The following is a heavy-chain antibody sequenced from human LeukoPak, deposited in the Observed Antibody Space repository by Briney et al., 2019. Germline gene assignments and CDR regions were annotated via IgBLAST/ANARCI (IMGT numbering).Heavy chain of an antibody. V-gene: IGHV3-7*01. D-gene: IGHD3-10*01. CDR1: RFTLSNYW. J-gene: IGHJ3*02. Sequence: GGSLRLSCAASRFTLSNYWMSWVRQAPGKGLEWVANIKQDGSETYYVDSVKGRFTISRDNAKNSLSLQMNSLRAEGTAVYYCARDGAPDYYGSGGLTFDIWGQGTMVTVSS. CDR2: IKQDGSET. CDR3: ARDGAPDYYGSGGLTFDI.